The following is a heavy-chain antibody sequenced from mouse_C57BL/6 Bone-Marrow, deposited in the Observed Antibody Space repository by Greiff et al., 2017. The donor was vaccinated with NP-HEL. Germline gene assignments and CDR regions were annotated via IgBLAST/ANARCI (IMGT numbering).Heavy chain of an antibody. D-gene: IGHD2-1*01. Sequence: QVQLQQPGAELVRPGSSVKLSCKASGYTFTSYWMHWVKQRPIQGLEWIGNIDPSDSETHYNQKFKDKATLTVDKSSGTAYMQLSSLTSEDSAVYYCARWYIYFYAMDYWGQGTSVTVSS. CDR3: ARWYIYFYAMDY. CDR2: IDPSDSET. J-gene: IGHJ4*01. V-gene: IGHV1-52*01. CDR1: GYTFTSYW.